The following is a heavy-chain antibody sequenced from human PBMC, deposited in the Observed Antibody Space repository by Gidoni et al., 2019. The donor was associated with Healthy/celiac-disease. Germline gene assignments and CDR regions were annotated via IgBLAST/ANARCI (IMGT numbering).Heavy chain of an antibody. Sequence: QVQLQQWGAGLLKPSETLSLTCAVYGGSFSGYYWSWIRQPPGKGLEWIGESNHSGSTNYNPSLKSRVTISVDTSKNQFSLKLSSVTAADTAVYYCARGPREYCSGGSCTYYYYYYGMDVWGQGTTVTVSS. CDR3: ARGPREYCSGGSCTYYYYYYGMDV. J-gene: IGHJ6*02. D-gene: IGHD2-15*01. CDR2: SNHSGST. V-gene: IGHV4-34*01. CDR1: GGSFSGYY.